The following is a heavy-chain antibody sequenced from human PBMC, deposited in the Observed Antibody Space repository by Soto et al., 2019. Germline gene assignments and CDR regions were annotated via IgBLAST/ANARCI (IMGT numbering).Heavy chain of an antibody. CDR2: ISAGGADT. CDR3: ARKPETGTTVPFDF. J-gene: IGHJ4*02. CDR1: GFTFSTYH. Sequence: GGSLRLSCAASGFTFSTYHMTWVRQAPGKGPEWVASISAGGADTYYADSVKGRFTISRDNSKNTLYLQMNSLRAEDTAVYYCARKPETGTTVPFDFWGQGTLVTVSS. D-gene: IGHD1-1*01. V-gene: IGHV3-23*01.